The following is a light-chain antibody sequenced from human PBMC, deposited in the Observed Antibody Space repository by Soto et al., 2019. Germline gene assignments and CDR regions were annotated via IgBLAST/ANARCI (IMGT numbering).Light chain of an antibody. J-gene: IGLJ2*01. CDR3: QSYDSSLSVV. Sequence: YRFSGSKSGNTASLTISGLQAEDEGDYYCQSYDSSLSVVFGGGTKLTVL. V-gene: IGLV1-40*01.